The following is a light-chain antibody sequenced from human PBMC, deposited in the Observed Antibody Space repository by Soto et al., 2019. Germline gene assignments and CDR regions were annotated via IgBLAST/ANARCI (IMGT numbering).Light chain of an antibody. CDR2: DAS. J-gene: IGKJ4*01. CDR3: QQFSSYQLT. Sequence: EFVLTQSPGTLSLSPGERATLSCRASQTVRNNYLAWYQQKPGQAPRLLIYDASSRATGIPDRFSGGGSGTDFTLTISRLEPEDFDVYYCQQFSSYQLTFGGGTKVDIK. V-gene: IGKV3-20*01. CDR1: QTVRNNY.